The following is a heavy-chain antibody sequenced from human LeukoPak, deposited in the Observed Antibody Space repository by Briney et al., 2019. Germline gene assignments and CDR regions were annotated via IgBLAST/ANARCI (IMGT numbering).Heavy chain of an antibody. D-gene: IGHD3-22*01. Sequence: PGGSLRLSCAASGFTFSDYYMSWIRQAPGKGLEWVSYISSSGSTIYYADSVKGRFTISRDNAKNSLYLQMNSLRAEDTAVYYCARDFDYYDSSGYYAYFQHWGQGTLVTVSS. CDR1: GFTFSDYY. J-gene: IGHJ1*01. CDR3: ARDFDYYDSSGYYAYFQH. CDR2: ISSSGSTI. V-gene: IGHV3-11*04.